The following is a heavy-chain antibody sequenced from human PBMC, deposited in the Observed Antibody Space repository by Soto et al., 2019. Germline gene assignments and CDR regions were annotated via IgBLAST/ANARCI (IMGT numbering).Heavy chain of an antibody. CDR1: GGTVSSYA. Sequence: QLHPVQSGAEVKKAGSSVKVSCKASGGTVSSYAITWVRQAPGKGLEWMGVFIPIFVSAHYAPKFQGRITITADESTSTAYMDLSGLPSEDTAIYYCARDVSSDTTGFRGYDLWGQERRSPSP. CDR2: FIPIFVSA. V-gene: IGHV1-69*01. D-gene: IGHD3-10*01. J-gene: IGHJ4*01. CDR3: ARDVSSDTTGFRGYDL.